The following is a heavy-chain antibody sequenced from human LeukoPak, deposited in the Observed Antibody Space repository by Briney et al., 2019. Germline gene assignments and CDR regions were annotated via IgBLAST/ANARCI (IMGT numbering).Heavy chain of an antibody. V-gene: IGHV3-23*01. CDR1: GFTFSSYA. D-gene: IGHD3-22*01. Sequence: GGSLSLSCAASGFTFSSYAMSWVRQAPGKGLEWVSAISGSGGSTYYADSGKGRFTISRDNAKNTLYLQMNSLRAEDTASYYCAKDSGYYDSSGYYSHHFDYWGQGTLVTVSS. CDR2: ISGSGGST. CDR3: AKDSGYYDSSGYYSHHFDY. J-gene: IGHJ4*02.